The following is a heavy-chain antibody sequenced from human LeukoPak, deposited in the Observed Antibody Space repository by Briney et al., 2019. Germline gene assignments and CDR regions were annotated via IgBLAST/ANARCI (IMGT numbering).Heavy chain of an antibody. CDR1: GFTFSSYW. CDR2: INSDASSP. D-gene: IGHD2-2*01. J-gene: IGHJ3*02. V-gene: IGHV3-74*01. Sequence: GGSLRLSCAASGFTFSSYWMHWVRQAPGKGLVWVSRINSDASSPIYADSVKGRFTISRDNAKNTLYLQMNSLRAEDTAVYYCARAPEYCYSTNCLGAFDIWGQGTMVTVSS. CDR3: ARAPEYCYSTNCLGAFDI.